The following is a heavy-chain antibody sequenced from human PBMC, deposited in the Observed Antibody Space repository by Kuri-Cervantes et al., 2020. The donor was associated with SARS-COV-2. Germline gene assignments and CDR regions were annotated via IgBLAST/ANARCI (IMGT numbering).Heavy chain of an antibody. J-gene: IGHJ5*02. CDR2: IFYSGST. V-gene: IGHV4-59*12. CDR1: GDSISSYY. Sequence: GSLRLSCTVSGDSISSYYWGWIRQPPGRGLEWIGYIFYSGSTNYNPSLKSRVTISVDTSKNQFSLHLNSVTPEDTAVYYCARGTNWPPDGWFDPWGQGTLVTVSS. CDR3: ARGTNWPPDGWFDP. D-gene: IGHD7-27*01.